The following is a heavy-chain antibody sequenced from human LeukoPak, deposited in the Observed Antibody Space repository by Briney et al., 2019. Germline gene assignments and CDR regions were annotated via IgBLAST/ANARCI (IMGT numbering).Heavy chain of an antibody. CDR2: IKQDGSEK. V-gene: IGHV3-7*02. J-gene: IGHJ4*02. CDR3: ARGGCSGGSCYTFDY. D-gene: IGHD2-15*01. Sequence: GGSLRLSCVASGFTFSFYWMGWVRQAPGKGLEWVANIKQDGSEKYYVDSARGRFTISRDNAKNSLYLQMNSLRVEDTAVYYCARGGCSGGSCYTFDYWGQGTLVTVSS. CDR1: GFTFSFYW.